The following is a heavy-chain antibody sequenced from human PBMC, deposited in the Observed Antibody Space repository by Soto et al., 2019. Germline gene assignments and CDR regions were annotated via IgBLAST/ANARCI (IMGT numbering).Heavy chain of an antibody. CDR1: GFTFSSYS. J-gene: IGHJ5*02. Sequence: EVQLVESGGGLVQPGGSLRLSCAASGFTFSSYSMNWVRQAPGKGLEWVSYISSSSSTIYYADSVKGRFTISRDNAKNSLYLQMNSLRDEDTAVYYCARDLNLPSSVVITPRWFDPWGQGTLVTVSS. CDR2: ISSSSSTI. V-gene: IGHV3-48*02. CDR3: ARDLNLPSSVVITPRWFDP. D-gene: IGHD3-22*01.